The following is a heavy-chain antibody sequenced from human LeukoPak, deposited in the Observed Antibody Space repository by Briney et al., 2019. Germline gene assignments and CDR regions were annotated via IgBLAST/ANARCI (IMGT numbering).Heavy chain of an antibody. CDR2: ISAYNGNT. Sequence: ASVKVSCKASGYTFTSYGISWVRQAPGQGLEWMGWISAYNGNTNYAQKLQGRVTMTTDTSTSTAYMELRSLRSDDTAVYYCARDIYYYDSSGYYYWGQGTLVTVSS. V-gene: IGHV1-18*01. D-gene: IGHD3-22*01. CDR1: GYTFTSYG. CDR3: ARDIYYYDSSGYYY. J-gene: IGHJ4*02.